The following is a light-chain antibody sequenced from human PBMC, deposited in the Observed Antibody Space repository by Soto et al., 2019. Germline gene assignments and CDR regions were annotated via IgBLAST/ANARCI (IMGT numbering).Light chain of an antibody. V-gene: IGLV1-47*01. Sequence: QSLLTQPPSASGTPGQSITISCSGSTSNIGSNSVFWYQHLPGTAPKLLIYRSNQRASGVPDRCSGSKSGTSASLAISGLRSEDEADYYCAAWDDSLSGQVFGGGTKLTVL. CDR2: RSN. J-gene: IGLJ2*01. CDR3: AAWDDSLSGQV. CDR1: TSNIGSNS.